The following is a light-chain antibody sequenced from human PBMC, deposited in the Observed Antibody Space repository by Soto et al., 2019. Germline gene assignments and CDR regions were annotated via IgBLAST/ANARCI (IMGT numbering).Light chain of an antibody. Sequence: DIQMTQSPSTLSASVGDRVTITCRASQSISSWLAWYRQKPGKAPKLLIYDASSLESGVPSRFSGSGSGTEFTLTISSLQSEDFAVYYCQQYYKWPPETFGQGTKVDIK. J-gene: IGKJ2*01. CDR1: QSISSW. CDR3: QQYYKWPPET. CDR2: DAS. V-gene: IGKV1-5*01.